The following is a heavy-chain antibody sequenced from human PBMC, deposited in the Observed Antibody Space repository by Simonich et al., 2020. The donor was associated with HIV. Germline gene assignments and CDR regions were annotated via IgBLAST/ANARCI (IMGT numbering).Heavy chain of an antibody. CDR2: INPNGGGT. Sequence: QVQLVQSGAEVKKPGASVKVSCKASGYTFTGYYMHWVRPAPGQGLEWKGGINPNGGGTNYAQKCQGRVTMTRDTSISTAYMELSRLRSDDTAVYYCARGGYFDWLSNPDYWGQGTLVTVSS. D-gene: IGHD3-9*01. J-gene: IGHJ4*02. V-gene: IGHV1-2*02. CDR1: GYTFTGYY. CDR3: ARGGYFDWLSNPDY.